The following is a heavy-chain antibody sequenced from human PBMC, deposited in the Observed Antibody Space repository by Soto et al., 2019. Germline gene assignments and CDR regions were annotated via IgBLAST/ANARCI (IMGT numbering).Heavy chain of an antibody. CDR3: AISSSLPYCSSNSCSYGMDV. CDR1: GFTFSSYA. D-gene: IGHD2-2*01. V-gene: IGHV3-23*01. CDR2: ISGSGGST. J-gene: IGHJ6*02. Sequence: GGSLRLSCAASGFTFSSYAMSWVRQAPGKGLEWVSAISGSGGSTYYADSVKGRFTISRDNSKNTLYLQMNSLRAEDTAVYYCAISSSLPYCSSNSCSYGMDVWGQGTRVTVS.